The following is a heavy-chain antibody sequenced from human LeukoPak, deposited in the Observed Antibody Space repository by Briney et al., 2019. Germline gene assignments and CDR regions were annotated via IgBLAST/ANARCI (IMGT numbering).Heavy chain of an antibody. J-gene: IGHJ4*02. V-gene: IGHV4-31*03. Sequence: SQTLSLTCTVSGGSISSVGYYWSWTRQDPGRGLEWIGYIYYSGNTYYNPSLKSRLTISVDTSKNQFSLRLSSVTAADTAVYYCARYSGSYYFDYWGQGTLVTVSS. D-gene: IGHD6-6*01. CDR3: ARYSGSYYFDY. CDR1: GGSISSVGYY. CDR2: IYYSGNT.